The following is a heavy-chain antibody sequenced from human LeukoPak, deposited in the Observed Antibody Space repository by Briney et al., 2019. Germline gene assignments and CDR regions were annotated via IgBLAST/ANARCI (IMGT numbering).Heavy chain of an antibody. D-gene: IGHD5/OR15-5a*01. CDR1: GGTFSSYA. CDR3: ARSYVYDSYYFDY. CDR2: IIPIFGTA. J-gene: IGHJ4*02. V-gene: IGHV1-69*06. Sequence: SVKVSCKASGGTFSSYAISWVRQAPGQGLEWMGGIIPIFGTANYAQKFQGRVTITADKSTSTAYMELSRLRSEDTAVYYCARSYVYDSYYFDYWGQGTLVTVSS.